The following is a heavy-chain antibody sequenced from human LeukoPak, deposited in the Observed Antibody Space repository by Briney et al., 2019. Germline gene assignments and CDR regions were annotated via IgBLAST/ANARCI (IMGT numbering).Heavy chain of an antibody. V-gene: IGHV4-39*07. Sequence: SSETLSLTCTVSGGSISSSSYYWGWIRQPPGKGLEWIGSIYYSGSTYYNPSLKSRVTISVDTSKNQFSLKLSSVTAADTAVYYCARESPVVATGHWFDPWGQGTLVTVSS. CDR1: GGSISSSSYY. CDR2: IYYSGST. CDR3: ARESPVVATGHWFDP. J-gene: IGHJ5*02. D-gene: IGHD5-12*01.